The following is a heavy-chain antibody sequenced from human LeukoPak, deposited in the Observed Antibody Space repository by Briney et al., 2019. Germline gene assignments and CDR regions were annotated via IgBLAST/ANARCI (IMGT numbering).Heavy chain of an antibody. Sequence: RGGSLRLSCAASGFSVSSNYMSWVRQAPGKGLEWVSLIYSGGSTYYADSVKGRFTISRDSSKNSLYLQMNSLRADDTAVYYCARPATTLYYGMDVWGQGTTVTVSS. CDR3: ARPATTLYYGMDV. D-gene: IGHD4-17*01. CDR1: GFSVSSNY. V-gene: IGHV3-66*04. CDR2: IYSGGST. J-gene: IGHJ6*02.